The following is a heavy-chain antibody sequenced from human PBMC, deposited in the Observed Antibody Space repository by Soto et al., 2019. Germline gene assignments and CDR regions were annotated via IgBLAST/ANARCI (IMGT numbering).Heavy chain of an antibody. Sequence: SETLSLTCTVSGGSISSYYWSWIRQPPGKGLEWIGYIYYSGSTNYNPSLKSRVTISVDTSKNQFSLKLSSVTAADTAVYYCARDHRISYYDFWSGPSNYYYSMDVWGQGTTVTVSS. D-gene: IGHD3-3*01. J-gene: IGHJ6*02. CDR1: GGSISSYY. CDR2: IYYSGST. V-gene: IGHV4-59*01. CDR3: ARDHRISYYDFWSGPSNYYYSMDV.